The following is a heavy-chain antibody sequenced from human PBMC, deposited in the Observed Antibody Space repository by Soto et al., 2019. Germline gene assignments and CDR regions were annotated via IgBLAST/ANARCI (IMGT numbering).Heavy chain of an antibody. D-gene: IGHD2-2*01. CDR2: IWYDGSNK. V-gene: IGHV3-33*01. CDR3: ARGYCSSTSCTYYYYGMDV. CDR1: GFTFSSYG. Sequence: PGGSLRLSCAASGFTFSSYGMHWVRQAPGKGLEWVAVIWYDGSNKYYADSVKGRFTISRDNSKNTLYLQMNSLRAEDTAVYYCARGYCSSTSCTYYYYGMDVWGQGTTVTVSS. J-gene: IGHJ6*02.